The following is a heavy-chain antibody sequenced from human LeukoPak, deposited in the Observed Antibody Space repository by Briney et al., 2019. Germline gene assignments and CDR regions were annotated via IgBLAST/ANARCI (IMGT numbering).Heavy chain of an antibody. V-gene: IGHV3-48*04. CDR2: ISSSGSTI. Sequence: GGSLRLSCTASGFTYSDHGMNWVRQAPGKGLEWVSYISSSGSTIYYADSVKGRFTISRDNAKNSLYLQMNSLRAEDTAVYYCAELGITMIGGVWGKGTTVTISS. J-gene: IGHJ6*04. CDR1: GFTYSDHG. CDR3: AELGITMIGGV. D-gene: IGHD3-10*02.